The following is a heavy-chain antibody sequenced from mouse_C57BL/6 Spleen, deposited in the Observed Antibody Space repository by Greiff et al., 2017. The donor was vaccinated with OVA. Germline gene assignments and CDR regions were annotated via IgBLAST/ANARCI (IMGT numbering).Heavy chain of an antibody. D-gene: IGHD2-1*01. Sequence: EVQRVESGGGLVQPKGSLKLSCAASGFTFNTYAMHWVRQAPGKGLEWVGRIRRRSGNNEYNDADTVKDRFTISRDDSQSMLYLQMNNLKTEDTAVYACVRGDCFGNSFAYWGQGTLVTVSA. V-gene: IGHV10-3*01. CDR2: IRRRSGNNEY. CDR1: GFTFNTYA. CDR3: VRGDCFGNSFAY. J-gene: IGHJ3*01.